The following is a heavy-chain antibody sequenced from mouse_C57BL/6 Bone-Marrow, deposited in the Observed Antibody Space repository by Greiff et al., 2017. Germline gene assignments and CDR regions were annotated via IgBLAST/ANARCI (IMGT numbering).Heavy chain of an antibody. CDR1: GFTFSDYY. CDR3: ARLLSDY. Sequence: DVHLVESGGGLVQPGGSLKLSCAASGFTFSDYYMYWVRPTPEKRLEWVAYISNGGGSTYYPDTVKGRFTISRDNAKNTLYLQMSRLKSEDTAMYYCARLLSDYWGQGTTLTVSS. CDR2: ISNGGGST. V-gene: IGHV5-12*01. J-gene: IGHJ2*01.